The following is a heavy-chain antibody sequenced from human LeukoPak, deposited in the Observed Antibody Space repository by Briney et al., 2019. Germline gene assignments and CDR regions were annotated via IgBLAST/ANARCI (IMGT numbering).Heavy chain of an antibody. CDR2: MKQDGSEK. D-gene: IGHD2-2*01. CDR3: ARRRCTSTSCFEDY. Sequence: GGSLRLSCAASGFTFSSYWMSWVRQAPGKGLEWVANMKQDGSEKYYVDSVKGRFTISRDNAVNSLNLQMDSLRAEDTAVYYCARRRCTSTSCFEDYWGQGTLVTVSS. V-gene: IGHV3-7*01. J-gene: IGHJ4*02. CDR1: GFTFSSYW.